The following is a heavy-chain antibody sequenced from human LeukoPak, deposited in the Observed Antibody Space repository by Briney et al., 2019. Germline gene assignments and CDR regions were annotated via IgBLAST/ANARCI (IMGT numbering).Heavy chain of an antibody. D-gene: IGHD1-26*01. J-gene: IGHJ4*02. CDR3: ARDKIVGATTLDY. Sequence: GGSLRLSCAASGFTFSTYWMSWVRQAPGKGLEWVANIKEDGSEKHYVDSVKGRFTILRDNAKNSLYMEMNSLRAEDTAVYYCARDKIVGATTLDYWGQGTLVTVSS. V-gene: IGHV3-7*01. CDR1: GFTFSTYW. CDR2: IKEDGSEK.